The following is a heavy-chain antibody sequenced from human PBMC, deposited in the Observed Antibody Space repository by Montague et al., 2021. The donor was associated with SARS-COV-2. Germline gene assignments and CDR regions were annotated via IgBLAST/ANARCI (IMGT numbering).Heavy chain of an antibody. V-gene: IGHV4-4*02. J-gene: IGHJ4*02. CDR2: IFHSGST. D-gene: IGHD6-13*01. CDR1: GGSISSSHW. CDR3: ARDQLYSTSQPRGFDY. Sequence: SETLSLTCAVSGGSISSSHWWNWVRQPPGKGLEWIGEIFHSGSTNYNPSLKSRVTISVDKSKNHFSLKLTSVTAADTAVYYCARDQLYSTSQPRGFDYWGQGTLVTVSS.